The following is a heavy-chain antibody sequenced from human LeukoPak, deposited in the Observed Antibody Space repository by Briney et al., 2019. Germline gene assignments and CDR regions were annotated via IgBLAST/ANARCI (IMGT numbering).Heavy chain of an antibody. D-gene: IGHD2-8*01. CDR2: IIPILGIA. V-gene: IGHV1-69*04. CDR1: GGTFSSYA. Sequence: GASVKVSCKASGGTFSSYAISWVRQAPGQGLEGMGRIIPILGIANYAQKFQGRVTITADKSTSTAYMELSSLRSEDTAVYYCARGMENYYYHGMDVWGQGTTVTVSS. J-gene: IGHJ6*02. CDR3: ARGMENYYYHGMDV.